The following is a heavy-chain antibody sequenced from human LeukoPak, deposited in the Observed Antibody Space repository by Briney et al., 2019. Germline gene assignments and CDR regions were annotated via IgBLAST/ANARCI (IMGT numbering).Heavy chain of an antibody. V-gene: IGHV3-15*01. D-gene: IGHD3-3*01. J-gene: IGHJ4*02. CDR2: IKSKTDGGTT. CDR3: TTRRITIFGVGTYYFDY. Sequence: GGSLRLSCAASGFTFSNAWMSWVRQASGKGLEWVGRIKSKTDGGTTDYAAPVKGRFTISRDGSKNTLYLQMNSLKTEDTAVYYCTTRRITIFGVGTYYFDYWGQGTLVTVSS. CDR1: GFTFSNAW.